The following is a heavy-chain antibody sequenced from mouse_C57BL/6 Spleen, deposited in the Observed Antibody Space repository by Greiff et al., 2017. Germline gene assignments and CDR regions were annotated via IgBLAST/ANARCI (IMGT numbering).Heavy chain of an antibody. J-gene: IGHJ4*01. CDR1: GFTFSDYG. CDR3: ARPVDYGNYCYYAMDY. Sequence: EVKLQESGGGLVKPGGSLKLSCAASGFTFSDYGMHWVRQAPEKGLEWVAYISSGSSTIYYADTVKGRFTISRDNAKNTLFLQMTSLRSEDTAMYYCARPVDYGNYCYYAMDYWGQGTSVTVSS. V-gene: IGHV5-17*01. CDR2: ISSGSSTI. D-gene: IGHD2-1*01.